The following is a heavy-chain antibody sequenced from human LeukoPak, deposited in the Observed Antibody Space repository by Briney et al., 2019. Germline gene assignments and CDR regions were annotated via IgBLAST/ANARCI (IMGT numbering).Heavy chain of an antibody. CDR2: IYYSGST. D-gene: IGHD3-10*01. Sequence: PSETLSLTCTVSGGSISSSSYYWGWIRQPPGKGLEWVGSIYYSGSTYYNPSLKSRVTISVDTSKNQFSLKLSSVTAADTAVYYCARERRGYGSGSYYNWFDPWGQGTLVTVSS. CDR3: ARERRGYGSGSYYNWFDP. V-gene: IGHV4-39*07. J-gene: IGHJ5*02. CDR1: GGSISSSSYY.